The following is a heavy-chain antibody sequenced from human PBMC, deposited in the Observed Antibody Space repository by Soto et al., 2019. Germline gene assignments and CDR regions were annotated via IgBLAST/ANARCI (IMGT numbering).Heavy chain of an antibody. Sequence: QVQLVQSGAEVKKPGSSVKVSCKASGGTFSSYAISWVRQAPGQGLEWMGGIIPIFGTANYAQKFQGRVTISAEESTGPAYMGLSRLRSGDTAVYYCARGYCSGGSCYNRFDPWGQGTLVTVSS. D-gene: IGHD2-15*01. V-gene: IGHV1-69*01. CDR1: GGTFSSYA. CDR2: IIPIFGTA. J-gene: IGHJ5*02. CDR3: ARGYCSGGSCYNRFDP.